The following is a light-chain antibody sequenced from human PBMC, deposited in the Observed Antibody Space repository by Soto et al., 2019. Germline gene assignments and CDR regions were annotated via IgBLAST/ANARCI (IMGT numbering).Light chain of an antibody. V-gene: IGKV3D-15*01. CDR3: QQYNTWPPSTT. Sequence: EIIMTQSPATLSLSPGERETLSCRASQTVSSHLAWYQQKNGQAPRLLIYHASIRATGIPARFSGSGSGTEFILTISSLQSEDFAIYYCQQYNTWPPSTTFGQGTRLEI. J-gene: IGKJ5*01. CDR2: HAS. CDR1: QTVSSH.